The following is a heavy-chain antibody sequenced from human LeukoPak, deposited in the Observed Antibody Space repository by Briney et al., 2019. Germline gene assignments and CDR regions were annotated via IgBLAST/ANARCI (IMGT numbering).Heavy chain of an antibody. Sequence: SETLSLTCTVSGGSISSSSYYWSWIRQPPGKGLEWIGEINHSGSTNYNPSLKSRVTISVDTSKNQFSLKLSSVTAADTAVYYCARGGAAAAGLFRTYYYYYMDVWGKGTTVTVSS. J-gene: IGHJ6*03. V-gene: IGHV4-39*07. CDR2: INHSGST. CDR3: ARGGAAAAGLFRTYYYYYMDV. D-gene: IGHD6-13*01. CDR1: GGSISSSSYY.